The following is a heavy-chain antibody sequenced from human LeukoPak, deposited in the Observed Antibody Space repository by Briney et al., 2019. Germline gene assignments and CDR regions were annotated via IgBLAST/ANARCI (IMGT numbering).Heavy chain of an antibody. CDR2: IGTASDT. CDR3: ARGPPRGKYYYMDV. D-gene: IGHD1-1*01. J-gene: IGHJ6*03. Sequence: GGSLRLSCAASGFTFSSFDMHWVRQPTGQGLEWVSTIGTASDTHYPGSVEGRFTLSRDNAKNSLYLQMNSLTVGDTAVYYCARGPPRGKYYYMDVWGKGTTVSVSS. CDR1: GFTFSSFD. V-gene: IGHV3-13*01.